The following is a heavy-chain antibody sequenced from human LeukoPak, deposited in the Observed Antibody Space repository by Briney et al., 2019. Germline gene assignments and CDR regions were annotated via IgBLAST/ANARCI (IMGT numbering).Heavy chain of an antibody. Sequence: PGGSLRLSCAASGVTFSNAWMSWVRQAPGKGLEWVGRIKSKTDVGTTDYAAPVKGIFTISRDDSKNTLYLQMNSLKTDDTVLYNCTTALYGGRQKDYWGQGTLVTVSS. D-gene: IGHD4-23*01. J-gene: IGHJ4*02. V-gene: IGHV3-15*01. CDR1: GVTFSNAW. CDR2: IKSKTDVGTT. CDR3: TTALYGGRQKDY.